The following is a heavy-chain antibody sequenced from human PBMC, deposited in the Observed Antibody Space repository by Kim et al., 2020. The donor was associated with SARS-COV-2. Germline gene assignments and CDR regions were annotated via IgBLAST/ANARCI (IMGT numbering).Heavy chain of an antibody. V-gene: IGHV3-73*01. Sequence: GGSLRLSCAASGFTFSGSTMHWVRQASGKGLEWVGRIRSKPNNYATAYAASVKGRFTISRDDSKNTAYLQMSSLKTEDTAVYYCTRVNPIAGGWYDAFDIWGQGTTVTVSS. CDR3: TRVNPIAGGWYDAFDI. J-gene: IGHJ3*02. CDR2: IRSKPNNYAT. CDR1: GFTFSGST. D-gene: IGHD6-19*01.